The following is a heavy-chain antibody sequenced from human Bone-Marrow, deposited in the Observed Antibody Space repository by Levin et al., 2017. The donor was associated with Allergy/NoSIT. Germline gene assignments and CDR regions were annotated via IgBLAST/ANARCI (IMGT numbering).Heavy chain of an antibody. D-gene: IGHD5-12*01. CDR2: INHSGST. CDR1: GGSFSGYY. Sequence: PSETLSLTCAVYGGSFSGYYWSWIRQPPGKGLEWIGEINHSGSTNYNPSLKSRVTISVDTSKNQFSLKLSSVTAADTAVYYCARGRPGGYSGYESPFDYWGQGTLVTVSS. CDR3: ARGRPGGYSGYESPFDY. J-gene: IGHJ4*02. V-gene: IGHV4-34*01.